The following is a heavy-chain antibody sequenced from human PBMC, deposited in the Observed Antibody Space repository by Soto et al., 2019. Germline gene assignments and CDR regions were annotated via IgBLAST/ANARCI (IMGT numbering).Heavy chain of an antibody. CDR1: GGSISSEYYH. D-gene: IGHD2-21*02. CDR2: IHYTGSI. CDR3: AREDDGGDRDYYGLDI. J-gene: IGHJ6*02. Sequence: QVRLQQSGPGLVEPSQTLSLTCIVSGGSISSEYYHWTWIRQSPGKGLEWIGYIHYTGSIMYNPSFKSRLTMAVDTSKNQFSLQLTSVTAADTAVYFCAREDDGGDRDYYGLDIWGQGTTVTVSS. V-gene: IGHV4-30-4*08.